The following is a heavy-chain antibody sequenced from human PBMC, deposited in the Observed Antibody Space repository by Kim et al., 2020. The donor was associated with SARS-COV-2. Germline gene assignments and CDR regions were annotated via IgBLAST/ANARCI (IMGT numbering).Heavy chain of an antibody. CDR1: GGTFSSYA. CDR2: IIPIFGTA. V-gene: IGHV1-69*13. CDR3: AGDGGDGRMSDDYYGMDV. J-gene: IGHJ6*02. D-gene: IGHD3-16*01. Sequence: SVKVSCKASGGTFSSYAISWVRQAPGQGLEWMGGIIPIFGTANYAQKFQGRVTITADESTSTAYMELSSLRSEDTAVYYCAGDGGDGRMSDDYYGMDVWGQGTTVTVSS.